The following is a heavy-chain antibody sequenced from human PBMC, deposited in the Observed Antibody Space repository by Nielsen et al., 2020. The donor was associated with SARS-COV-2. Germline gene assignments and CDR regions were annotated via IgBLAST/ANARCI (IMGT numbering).Heavy chain of an antibody. CDR2: ISYDGSDK. CDR3: ARAPRAFDY. V-gene: IGHV3-30-3*01. J-gene: IGHJ4*02. Sequence: VRQAPGKGLEWVAVISYDGSDKYYADSVKGRFTISRDNAKNSLYLQMNSLRAEDTAVYYCARAPRAFDYWGQGTLVTVSS.